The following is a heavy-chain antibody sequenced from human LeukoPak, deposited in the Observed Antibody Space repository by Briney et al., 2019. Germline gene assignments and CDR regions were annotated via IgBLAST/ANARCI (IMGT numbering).Heavy chain of an antibody. CDR3: ARDLTGYSSGWYGYFDY. CDR2: ISSSSSYI. Sequence: GGSLRLSCAASGFTFSSYSMNWVRQAPGKGLEWVPSISSSSSYIYYADSVKGRFTISRDNAKNSLYLQMNSLRAEDTAVYYCARDLTGYSSGWYGYFDYWGQGTLVTVSS. CDR1: GFTFSSYS. V-gene: IGHV3-21*01. J-gene: IGHJ4*02. D-gene: IGHD6-19*01.